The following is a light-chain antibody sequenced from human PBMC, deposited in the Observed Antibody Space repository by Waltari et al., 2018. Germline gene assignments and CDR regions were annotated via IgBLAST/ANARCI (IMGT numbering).Light chain of an antibody. CDR3: AAWDDSLSGWV. CDR2: RHN. J-gene: IGLJ3*02. CDR1: CANIGINY. V-gene: IGLV1-47*01. Sequence: QSVLTQPPPASGTPRQTVTISCSGSCANIGINYVYWHQQFPGTAPKLLIYRHNQRPSGVPDRFSGSKSGTSASLAISGLRSEDGADYYCAAWDDSLSGWVFGGGTKLTVL.